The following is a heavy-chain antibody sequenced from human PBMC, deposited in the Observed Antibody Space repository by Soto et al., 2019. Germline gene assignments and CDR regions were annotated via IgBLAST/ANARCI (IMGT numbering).Heavy chain of an antibody. D-gene: IGHD3-10*01. V-gene: IGHV4-59*08. CDR1: VGSISSYY. Sequence: ETLSLTCTVSVGSISSYYWSWIRQPPGKGLEWIGYIYYSGSTNYNPSLKSRVTISVDTSKNQFSLKLNSMTAADTAVYYCARHNYGSGSTYFDYWGQGTLVTVSS. CDR2: IYYSGST. CDR3: ARHNYGSGSTYFDY. J-gene: IGHJ4*02.